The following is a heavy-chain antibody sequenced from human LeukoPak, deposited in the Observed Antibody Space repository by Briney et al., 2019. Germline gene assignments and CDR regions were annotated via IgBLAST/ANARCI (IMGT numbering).Heavy chain of an antibody. D-gene: IGHD6-13*01. V-gene: IGHV1-2*02. J-gene: IGHJ4*02. CDR2: INPNSGGT. Sequence: GASVKVSCKASGYTFTGYYMHWVRQAPGQGLEWMGWINPNSGGTNYAQKFQGRVTMTRDTSISTAYMELSRLRPDDTAVYYCARSPREYSSSWYLPFDYWGQGTLVTVSS. CDR1: GYTFTGYY. CDR3: ARSPREYSSSWYLPFDY.